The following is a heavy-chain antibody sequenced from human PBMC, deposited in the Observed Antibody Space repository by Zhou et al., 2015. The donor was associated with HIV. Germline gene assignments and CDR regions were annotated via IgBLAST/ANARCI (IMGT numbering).Heavy chain of an antibody. D-gene: IGHD3-22*01. CDR1: GGTFSTYG. J-gene: IGHJ4*02. CDR3: ARPRDSSGYRFDY. CDR2: IIPIFGTA. Sequence: QVLLVQSGAEVKKPGSSVKVSCRASGGTFSTYGISWVRQAPGQGLEWMGGIIPIFGTANYAQKFQGRVTITADESTSTAYMELSSLRSEDTAVYYCARPRDSSGYRFDYWGQGTLVTVSS. V-gene: IGHV1-69*01.